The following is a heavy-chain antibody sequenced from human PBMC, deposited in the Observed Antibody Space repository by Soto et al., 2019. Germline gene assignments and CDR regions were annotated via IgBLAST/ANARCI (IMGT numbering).Heavy chain of an antibody. CDR1: GGSLRGYS. CDR2: VYSGGGT. CDR3: AREKTPMSPHYFYYGMDV. V-gene: IGHV4-59*01. Sequence: TLSLTCTVSGGSLRGYSWSWIRQSPGKGLEWIGYVYSGGGTNYSPSFMGRVTTSVDTTDNQFSLKLNSVTAADTAVYYCAREKTPMSPHYFYYGMDVWGQGATVTVSS. J-gene: IGHJ6*02. D-gene: IGHD3-9*01.